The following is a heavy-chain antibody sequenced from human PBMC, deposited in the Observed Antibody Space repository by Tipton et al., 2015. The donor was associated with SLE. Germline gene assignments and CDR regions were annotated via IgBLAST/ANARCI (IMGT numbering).Heavy chain of an antibody. J-gene: IGHJ6*02. Sequence: QLVQSGAEVKKPGASVKVSCKASGYTFTSYYMHWVRQAPGQGLEWMGIINPSGGSTSYAQKFQGRVTMTRDTSTSTVYMELSSLRFEDTAVYYCARAVVPAAIYYYYGMDVWGQGTTVTVSS. CDR3: ARAVVPAAIYYYYGMDV. CDR2: INPSGGST. CDR1: GYTFTSYY. V-gene: IGHV1-46*01. D-gene: IGHD2-2*01.